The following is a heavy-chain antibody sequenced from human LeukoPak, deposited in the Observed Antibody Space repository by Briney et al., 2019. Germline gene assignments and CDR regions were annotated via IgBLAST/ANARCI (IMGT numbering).Heavy chain of an antibody. J-gene: IGHJ4*02. CDR3: AREFNYGDY. Sequence: GGSLRLSCAASGFTVSSNHMNWVRQAPGKGLEWVSAIDSGGNTFYADSVKGRFTISRDNSKNTLYLQMNSLRAEDTAVYYCAREFNYGDYWGQGTLVTVSS. D-gene: IGHD3-10*01. CDR1: GFTVSSNH. V-gene: IGHV3-53*01. CDR2: IDSGGNT.